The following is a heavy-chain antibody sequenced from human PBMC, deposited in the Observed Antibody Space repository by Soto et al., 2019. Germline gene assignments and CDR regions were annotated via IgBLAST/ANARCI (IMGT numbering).Heavy chain of an antibody. D-gene: IGHD1-26*01. CDR3: AKVVIVGATFNYFDY. J-gene: IGHJ4*02. Sequence: QVQLVESGGGVVQPGRSLRLSCAASGFTFSSYGMHWVRQAPGKGLEWVAVISYDGSNKYYEDSVKGRFTISRDNSENTLCLQMNSLRAEDTAVYYCAKVVIVGATFNYFDYWGQGTLVTVSS. V-gene: IGHV3-30*18. CDR1: GFTFSSYG. CDR2: ISYDGSNK.